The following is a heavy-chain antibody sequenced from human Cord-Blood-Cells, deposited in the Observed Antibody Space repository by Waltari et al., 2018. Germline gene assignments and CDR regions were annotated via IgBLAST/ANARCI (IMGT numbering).Heavy chain of an antibody. Sequence: EVQLVESGGGLVPPGGSLGLSCGVSGFPFSRYWMSWVRQTPGKGLECVANINYDGSQKYYVDSVKGRFTISRDNAKNSVYLQMNSLRVEDTAVYYCAKSRGFEYWGQGTLITVSS. V-gene: IGHV3-7*01. CDR1: GFPFSRYW. J-gene: IGHJ4*02. CDR3: AKSRGFEY. D-gene: IGHD2-2*01. CDR2: INYDGSQK.